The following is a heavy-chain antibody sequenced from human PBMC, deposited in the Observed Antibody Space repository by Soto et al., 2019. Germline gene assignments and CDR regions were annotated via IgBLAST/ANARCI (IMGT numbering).Heavy chain of an antibody. CDR3: ARAGLSYDSSGYQLDY. CDR2: IYYSGST. V-gene: IGHV4-59*01. CDR1: GGSISSYY. D-gene: IGHD3-22*01. Sequence: QVQLQESGPGLVKPSETLSLTCTVSGGSISSYYWSWIRQPPGKGLEWIGYIYYSGSTNYNPSLKSRVTISVDTSKNQFSLKLSSVTAADTAVYYCARAGLSYDSSGYQLDYWGQGTLVTVSS. J-gene: IGHJ4*02.